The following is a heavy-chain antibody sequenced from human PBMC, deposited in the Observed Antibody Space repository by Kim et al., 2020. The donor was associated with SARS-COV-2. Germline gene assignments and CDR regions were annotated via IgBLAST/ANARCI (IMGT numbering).Heavy chain of an antibody. CDR2: ISGGGGNT. V-gene: IGHV3-23*01. CDR3: AKRAGFGISTGIDY. Sequence: GGSLRLSCVASGFTFSSYAMSWVRQAPGKGLEWVSGISGGGGNTYYSDSVQGRFTISRANSKNTLFLQMNSLKAEDTAVYYCAKRAGFGISTGIDYWGQGTLVPVSS. CDR1: GFTFSSYA. D-gene: IGHD3-3*01. J-gene: IGHJ4*02.